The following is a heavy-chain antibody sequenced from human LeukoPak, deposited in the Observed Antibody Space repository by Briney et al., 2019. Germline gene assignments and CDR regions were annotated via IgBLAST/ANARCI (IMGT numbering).Heavy chain of an antibody. J-gene: IGHJ4*02. V-gene: IGHV4-39*02. CDR3: ARGVGSCSGGNCYQFDY. Sequence: SETLSLTCTVSGGSISSSSYFWAWIRQPPGKGLEWIGTIYNSGNTHHNPSLRSRVTISVDTSKNQFSLKLSSVTAADTAVYYCARGVGSCSGGNCYQFDYWGQGTLVTVSS. CDR2: IYNSGNT. D-gene: IGHD2-15*01. CDR1: GGSISSSSYF.